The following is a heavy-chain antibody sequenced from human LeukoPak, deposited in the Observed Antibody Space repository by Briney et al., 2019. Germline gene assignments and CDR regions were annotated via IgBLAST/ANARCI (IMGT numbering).Heavy chain of an antibody. CDR2: ISSSGSTI. CDR3: ARERRITMIVVVDAFDI. CDR1: GFTFSDYY. Sequence: GGSLRLSCAASGFTFSDYYMSWIRQAPGKGLEWVSYISSSGSTIYYADSVKGRFTISRDNAKNSLYLQMNSLRAEDTAVYYCARERRITMIVVVDAFDIWGQGTMVTVSS. J-gene: IGHJ3*02. D-gene: IGHD3-22*01. V-gene: IGHV3-11*04.